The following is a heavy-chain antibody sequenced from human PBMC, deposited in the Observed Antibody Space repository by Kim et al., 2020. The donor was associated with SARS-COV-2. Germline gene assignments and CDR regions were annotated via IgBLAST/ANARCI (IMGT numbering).Heavy chain of an antibody. Sequence: SETLSLTCTVSGGSISSYYWSWIRQPPGKGLEWIGYIYYSGSTNYNPSLKSRVTISVDTSKNQFSLKLSSVTAADTAVYYCARDGGREGGWFGEFPDAFDVWGQGTMVTVSS. CDR2: IYYSGST. J-gene: IGHJ3*01. CDR1: GGSISSYY. V-gene: IGHV4-59*13. D-gene: IGHD3-10*01. CDR3: ARDGGREGGWFGEFPDAFDV.